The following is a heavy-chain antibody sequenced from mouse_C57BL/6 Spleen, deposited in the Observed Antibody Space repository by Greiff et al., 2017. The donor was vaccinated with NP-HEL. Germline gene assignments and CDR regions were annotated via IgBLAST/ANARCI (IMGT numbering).Heavy chain of an antibody. CDR1: GYSITSGYY. V-gene: IGHV3-6*01. D-gene: IGHD2-4*01. J-gene: IGHJ3*01. CDR3: ARDDYDGFWFAY. Sequence: VQLKESGPGLVKPSQSLSLTCSVTGYSITSGYYWNWIRQFPGNKLEWMGYISYDGSNNYNPSLKNRISITRDTSKNQFFLKLNSVTTEDTATYYCARDDYDGFWFAYWGQGTLVTVSA. CDR2: ISYDGSN.